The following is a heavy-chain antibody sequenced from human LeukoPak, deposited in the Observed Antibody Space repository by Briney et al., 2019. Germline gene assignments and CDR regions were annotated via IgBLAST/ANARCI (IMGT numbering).Heavy chain of an antibody. Sequence: GGSLRVSCAASGFTFSSYSMNWVRQAPGKRLEWVSYISSSSSTIYYADSVKGRFTISRDNAKNSLYLQMNSLRAEDTAVYYCAREGSSWYWDFDYWGQGTLVTVSS. CDR3: AREGSSWYWDFDY. V-gene: IGHV3-48*01. CDR1: GFTFSSYS. D-gene: IGHD6-13*01. J-gene: IGHJ4*02. CDR2: ISSSSSTI.